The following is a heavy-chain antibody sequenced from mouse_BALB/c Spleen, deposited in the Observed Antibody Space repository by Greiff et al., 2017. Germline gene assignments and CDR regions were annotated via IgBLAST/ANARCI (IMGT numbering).Heavy chain of an antibody. V-gene: IGHV1-69*01. D-gene: IGHD1-2*01. J-gene: IGHJ3*01. CDR2: IDTSDSYT. CDR3: ARLGTTAPFAY. CDR1: GYTFTDYW. Sequence: VQLQQPGAELVMPGASVKMSCKASGYTFTDYWMHWVKQRPGQGLEWIGAIDTSDSYTSYNQKFKGKATLTVDESSSTAYMQLSSLTSEDSAVYYCARLGTTAPFAYWGQGTLVTVSA.